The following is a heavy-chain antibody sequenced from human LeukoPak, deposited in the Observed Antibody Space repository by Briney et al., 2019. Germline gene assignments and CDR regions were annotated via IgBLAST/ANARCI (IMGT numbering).Heavy chain of an antibody. D-gene: IGHD1-1*01. V-gene: IGHV4-4*09. CDR3: ARLWGTTGTAIDY. CDR1: GGSISSYY. CDR2: IYTSGST. J-gene: IGHJ4*02. Sequence: SETLSLTCTASGGSISSYYWSWIRQPPGKGLEWIGYIYTSGSTNYNPSLKSRVTISVDTSKNQFSLKLSSVTAADTAVYYCARLWGTTGTAIDYWGQGTLVTVSS.